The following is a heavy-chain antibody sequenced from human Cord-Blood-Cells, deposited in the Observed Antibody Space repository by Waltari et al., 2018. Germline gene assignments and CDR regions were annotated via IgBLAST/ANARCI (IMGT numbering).Heavy chain of an antibody. V-gene: IGHV4-30-4*08. J-gene: IGHJ3*02. D-gene: IGHD3-3*01. CDR2: IYYSGST. Sequence: QVQLQESGPGLVKPSQTLSLTCTVSGGPISSGDYYWSWIRQPPGKGLEWIGYIYYSGSTYYNPSLKSRVTISVDTSKNQFSLKLSSVTAADTAVYYCARTLPITIFGVVIRHDAFDIWGQGTMVTVSS. CDR3: ARTLPITIFGVVIRHDAFDI. CDR1: GGPISSGDYY.